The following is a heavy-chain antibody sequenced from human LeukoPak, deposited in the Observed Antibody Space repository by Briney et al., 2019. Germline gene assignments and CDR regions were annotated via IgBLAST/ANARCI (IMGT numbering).Heavy chain of an antibody. D-gene: IGHD3-3*01. CDR3: VTGYYEPFDN. J-gene: IGHJ4*02. CDR2: ISYTGKT. CDR1: SASLSSYY. Sequence: PSETLSLTCSVSSASLSSYYWGWIRHSPGKGLEWLGYISYTGKTDYNPSLKSRGTFSLDTSKNQFSLRLTSVTAADPAVYYCVTGYYEPFDNWGQGTLVTVSS. V-gene: IGHV4-59*01.